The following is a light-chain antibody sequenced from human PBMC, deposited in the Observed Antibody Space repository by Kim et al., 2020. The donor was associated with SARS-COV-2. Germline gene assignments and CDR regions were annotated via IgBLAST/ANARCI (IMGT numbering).Light chain of an antibody. V-gene: IGLV2-18*02. CDR1: TSDVGSETR. Sequence: SVTLSWPVTTSDVGSETRVSWYRQTPGTAPKLMISEVNNRPSGVPDRFSGSKSGNTASLTISGLQAEDEADYYCNSYTATSTFVFGTGTKVTVL. J-gene: IGLJ1*01. CDR2: EVN. CDR3: NSYTATSTFV.